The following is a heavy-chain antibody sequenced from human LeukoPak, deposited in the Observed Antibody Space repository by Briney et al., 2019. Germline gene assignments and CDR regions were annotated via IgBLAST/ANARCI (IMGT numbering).Heavy chain of an antibody. J-gene: IGHJ6*03. CDR1: GYTFTGYY. V-gene: IGHV1-2*02. CDR2: INPNSGGT. Sequence: ASVKVSCKASGYTFTGYYMHWVRQAPGQGLEWMGWINPNSGGTSYAQKFQGRVTMTRDMSTSTVYMELSSLRSEDTAVYYCARGGSSWPLYYMDVWGKGTTVTVSS. CDR3: ARGGSSWPLYYMDV. D-gene: IGHD6-13*01.